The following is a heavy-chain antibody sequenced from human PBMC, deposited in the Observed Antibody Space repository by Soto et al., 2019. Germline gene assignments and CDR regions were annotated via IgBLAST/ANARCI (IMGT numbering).Heavy chain of an antibody. CDR2: ISAYNGNT. D-gene: IGHD5-12*01. CDR3: ARVSGYYLPDY. Sequence: ASVKVSCKASGYTFTSYGISWVRQAPGQGLEWMGWISAYNGNTKYSQKFQGRVTITRDTSASTAYMELSSLRSEDTAVYYCARVSGYYLPDYWGQGTLVTVS. V-gene: IGHV1-18*01. J-gene: IGHJ4*02. CDR1: GYTFTSYG.